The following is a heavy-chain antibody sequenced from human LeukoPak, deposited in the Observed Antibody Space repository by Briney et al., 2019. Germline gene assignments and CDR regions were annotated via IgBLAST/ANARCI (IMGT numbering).Heavy chain of an antibody. V-gene: IGHV3-73*01. CDR2: LDKQEKGYATAT. D-gene: IGHD1-26*01. J-gene: IGHJ5*02. CDR3: TRDSGTYNWFDP. Sequence: GGSLRLSCAASGFTFSGSAIHWVRQSSGKGLEGVVQLDKQEKGYATATAYAASVKGRFTISRDDYINTAYLQMKSLKTEDTALYYCTRDSGTYNWFDPWGQGTLVTVSS. CDR1: GFTFSGSA.